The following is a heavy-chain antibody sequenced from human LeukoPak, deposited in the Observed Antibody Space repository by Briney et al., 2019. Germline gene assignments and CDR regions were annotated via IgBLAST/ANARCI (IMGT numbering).Heavy chain of an antibody. CDR2: INPSGGST. CDR3: ASASVGATIVDY. V-gene: IGHV1-46*01. Sequence: GASVKVSCKASGYTFTSYYMHWVRQAPGQGLEWMGIINPSGGSTSYAQKFQGRVTMTRDMSTSTVYMELSSLRSEDTAVYYCASASVGATIVDYWGQGTLVTVSS. D-gene: IGHD1-26*01. J-gene: IGHJ4*02. CDR1: GYTFTSYY.